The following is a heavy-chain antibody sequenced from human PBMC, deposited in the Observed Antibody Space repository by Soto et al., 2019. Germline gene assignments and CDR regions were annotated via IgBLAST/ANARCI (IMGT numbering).Heavy chain of an antibody. D-gene: IGHD3-22*01. CDR2: ISYDGSNK. Sequence: SGGSLRLSCAASGFTFSSYGMHWVRQAPGKGLEWVAVISYDGSNKYYADSVKGRFTISRDNSKNTLYLQMNSLRAEDTAVYYCAKDHPKTVLHYYDSSDFDYWGQGTLVTVSS. V-gene: IGHV3-30*18. J-gene: IGHJ4*02. CDR3: AKDHPKTVLHYYDSSDFDY. CDR1: GFTFSSYG.